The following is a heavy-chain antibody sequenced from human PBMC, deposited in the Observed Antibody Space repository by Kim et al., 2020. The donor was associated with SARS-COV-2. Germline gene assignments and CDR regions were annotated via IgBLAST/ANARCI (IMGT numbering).Heavy chain of an antibody. V-gene: IGHV4-39*01. J-gene: IGHJ2*01. CDR2: IYQSGST. D-gene: IGHD1-1*01. CDR1: GGSISSSNYY. Sequence: SETLSLTCTVSGGSISSSNYYWGWIRQPPGEGLEWMANIYQSGSTSYNPSLKSRVTISVDTSTNQFSLKLSSVTAADTAVYYCARQLRWNWSFDLWGRGTRVTVSS. CDR3: ARQLRWNWSFDL.